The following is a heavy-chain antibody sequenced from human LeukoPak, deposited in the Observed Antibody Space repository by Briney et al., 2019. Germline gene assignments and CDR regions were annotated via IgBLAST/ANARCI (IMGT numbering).Heavy chain of an antibody. V-gene: IGHV3-23*05. D-gene: IGHD1-26*01. CDR2: FAMIDDII. Sequence: PGGSLRLSCAGSGFTFNNYAMSWVRQAPGKGLEWVSGFAMIDDIIHYVDSVKGRFTISRDNSKNMLYLQMNSLRAEDTAVYYCAKGFHSGSFNESDYWGQGTLVTVSS. CDR3: AKGFHSGSFNESDY. J-gene: IGHJ4*02. CDR1: GFTFNNYA.